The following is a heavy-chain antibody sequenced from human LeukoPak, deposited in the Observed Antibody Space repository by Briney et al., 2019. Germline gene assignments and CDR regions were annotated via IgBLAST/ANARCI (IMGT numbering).Heavy chain of an antibody. CDR3: ATRPSSSWFPFDY. J-gene: IGHJ4*02. CDR1: GYTLTELS. Sequence: ASVKVSCKVSGYTLTELSMHWVRQAPGKGLEWMGGFDPEDGETIHAQKFQGRVTMTEDTSTDIAYMELSSLRSEDTAVYYCATRPSSSWFPFDYWGQGTLVTVSS. V-gene: IGHV1-24*01. D-gene: IGHD6-13*01. CDR2: FDPEDGET.